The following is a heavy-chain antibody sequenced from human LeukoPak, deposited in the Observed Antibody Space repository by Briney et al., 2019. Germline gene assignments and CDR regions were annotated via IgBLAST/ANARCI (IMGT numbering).Heavy chain of an antibody. CDR3: ARARRRDAFDI. Sequence: PSETLSLSCTVSGGSISSYYWSWIRQPPGKGLEWIGYIYYSGSTNYNPSPKSRVTISVDTSKNQFSLKLSSVTAADTAVYYCARARRRDAFDIWGQGTMVTVSS. J-gene: IGHJ3*02. CDR2: IYYSGST. CDR1: GGSISSYY. V-gene: IGHV4-59*01.